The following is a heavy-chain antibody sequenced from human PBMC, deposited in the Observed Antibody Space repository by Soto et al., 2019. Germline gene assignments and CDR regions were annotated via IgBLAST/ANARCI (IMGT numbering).Heavy chain of an antibody. CDR1: GGSISSGGYS. J-gene: IGHJ4*02. V-gene: IGHV4-30-2*01. Sequence: SETLSLTCAVSGGSISSGGYSWSWIRQPPGKGLEWIGYIYHSGSTYYNPSLKSRVTISVDRSKNQFSLKLSSVTAADTAVYYCARVGTGTPTYFDYWGQGTLVTVSS. D-gene: IGHD1-7*01. CDR2: IYHSGST. CDR3: ARVGTGTPTYFDY.